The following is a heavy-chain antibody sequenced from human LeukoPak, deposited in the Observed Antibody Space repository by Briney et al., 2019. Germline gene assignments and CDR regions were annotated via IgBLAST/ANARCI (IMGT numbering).Heavy chain of an antibody. CDR1: GGSISSGGYY. CDR3: AREAGRVVGAINYYYGMDV. CDR2: IYYSGST. V-gene: IGHV4-31*03. Sequence: SETLSLTCTVSGGSISSGGYYWSWIRQHPGKGLEWIGYIYYSGSTYYNPSLKSRVTISVDTSKNQFSLKLSSVTAADTAVYYCAREAGRVVGAINYYYGMDVWGQGTTVTVSS. D-gene: IGHD1-26*01. J-gene: IGHJ6*02.